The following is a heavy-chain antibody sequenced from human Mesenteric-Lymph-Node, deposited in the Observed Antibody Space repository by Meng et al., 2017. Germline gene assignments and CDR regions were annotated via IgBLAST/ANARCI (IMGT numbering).Heavy chain of an antibody. CDR1: GYTFISDC. J-gene: IGHJ4*02. Sequence: QVHLVQSGAEVKKPGASVKVSCKASGYTFISDCITWVRQATGQGLDWMGWMNPYTYNTAYAQKFPGQVTMTSKTSKTTAYMELSSLRSEDTAVYYCATVESESWGQGTLVTVSS. CDR2: MNPYTYNT. V-gene: IGHV1-8*01. CDR3: ATVESES.